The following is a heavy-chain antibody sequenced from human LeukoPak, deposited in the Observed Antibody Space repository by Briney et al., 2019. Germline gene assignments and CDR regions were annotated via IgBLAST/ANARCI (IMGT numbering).Heavy chain of an antibody. Sequence: ASVKVSCKSSGYTFTSHYIHWVRQAPGQGLEWMGIIAPGGATIRNAQKFQDRVTMTRDTSTSTVYMELSSLRSDDTAIYYCAGSSHQRNWFDPWGQGTLVTVCS. J-gene: IGHJ5*02. D-gene: IGHD3-10*01. CDR2: IAPGGATI. CDR1: GYTFTSHY. CDR3: AGSSHQRNWFDP. V-gene: IGHV1-46*01.